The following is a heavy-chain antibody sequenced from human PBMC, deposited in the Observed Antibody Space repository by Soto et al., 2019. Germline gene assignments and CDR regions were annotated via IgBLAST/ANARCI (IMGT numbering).Heavy chain of an antibody. D-gene: IGHD2-21*02. CDR2: IYWDDDK. CDR1: GFSLNTGGLG. CDR3: THSRCGGDCLRSYSSHYYYGMDV. J-gene: IGHJ6*02. Sequence: QITLKESGPTLVKPTQTLTLTCTFSGFSLNTGGLGVGWIRQPPGKALEWLALIYWDDDKRYSPSLKRRLSITKDTSNDQVVLPMTNMDPVDTATYYCTHSRCGGDCLRSYSSHYYYGMDVWGPGTTVTVSS. V-gene: IGHV2-5*02.